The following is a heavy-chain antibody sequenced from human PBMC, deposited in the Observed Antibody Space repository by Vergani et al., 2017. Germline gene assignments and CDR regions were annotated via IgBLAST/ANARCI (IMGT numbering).Heavy chain of an antibody. CDR2: IRYDGGNK. V-gene: IGHV3-30*02. Sequence: QVQLVESGGGVVQPGGSLRLSCAASGFTFSSYGMHWVRQAPGKGLEWVAFIRYDGGNKYYADSVKGRFTISRDNSKNTLYLQMNSLRAEDTAVYYCAKDHYPEYGISAYPLAYWGQGTLVTVSS. J-gene: IGHJ4*02. CDR3: AKDHYPEYGISAYPLAY. CDR1: GFTFSSYG. D-gene: IGHD3-22*01.